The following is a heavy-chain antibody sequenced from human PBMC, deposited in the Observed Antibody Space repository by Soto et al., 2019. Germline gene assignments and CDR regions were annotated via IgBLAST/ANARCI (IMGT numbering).Heavy chain of an antibody. Sequence: GGSLRLSCAAPGFTFSNYCVHWVRQAPGEGLDWVAVISYGGINKYYADSVKGRFTISRDNSKNTLYLQMNSLRSEDTAVYYCGRDLQPKAAWSFHGSFDPWGQGTLVTVSS. J-gene: IGHJ5*02. V-gene: IGHV3-30*03. CDR3: GRDLQPKAAWSFHGSFDP. CDR1: GFTFSNYC. CDR2: ISYGGINK. D-gene: IGHD6-13*01.